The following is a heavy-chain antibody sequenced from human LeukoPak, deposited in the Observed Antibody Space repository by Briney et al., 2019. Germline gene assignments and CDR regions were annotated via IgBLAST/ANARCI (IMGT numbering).Heavy chain of an antibody. D-gene: IGHD2-2*01. V-gene: IGHV3-20*04. Sequence: GGSLRLSCGTPGFTFDNYGMSWVRQAPGKGLEWVSGIHWNGGSTGYADSVKGRFTISRDNAKNSLYLQMNSLRAEDTALYYCARGVVPAARGAFDIWGQGTMVTVSS. CDR2: IHWNGGST. CDR1: GFTFDNYG. J-gene: IGHJ3*02. CDR3: ARGVVPAARGAFDI.